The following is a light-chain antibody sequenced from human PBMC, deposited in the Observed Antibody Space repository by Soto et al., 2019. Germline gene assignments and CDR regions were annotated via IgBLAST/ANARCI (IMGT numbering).Light chain of an antibody. CDR2: KAS. J-gene: IGKJ2*01. CDR1: QRISSW. Sequence: DIQMTQSPSTLSASVGDRVTITCRASQRISSWLAWYQQKPGKAPKLLIYKASSLESGVPSRFSGSGSGTEFTLTISSLQPDDFATYYCQQYNSYSRYTFGRGPSWRSN. V-gene: IGKV1-5*03. CDR3: QQYNSYSRYT.